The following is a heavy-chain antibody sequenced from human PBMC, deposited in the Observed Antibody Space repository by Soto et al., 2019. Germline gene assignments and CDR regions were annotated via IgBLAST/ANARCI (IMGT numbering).Heavy chain of an antibody. CDR2: ISGSGGST. CDR3: ATRGSGRYSYYYGMDV. J-gene: IGHJ6*02. V-gene: IGHV3-23*01. D-gene: IGHD1-26*01. Sequence: GGSLRLSCAASGFTFSSYAMSWVRQAPGKGLEWVSAISGSGGSTYYADSVKGRFTISRDNSKNTLYLQMNSLRAEDTAVYYCATRGSGRYSYYYGMDVWGQGTTVTVS. CDR1: GFTFSSYA.